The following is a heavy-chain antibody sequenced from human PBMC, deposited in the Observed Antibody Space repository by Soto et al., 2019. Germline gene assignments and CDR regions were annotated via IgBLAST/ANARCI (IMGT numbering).Heavy chain of an antibody. J-gene: IGHJ6*02. D-gene: IGHD4-17*01. CDR3: ARDRVHGDYNWVNYYYGLDV. Sequence: GGFLRLSCAVSGFTVSSNYMSWVRQAPGKGLEWVSVIYSGGSTYYADSVKGRFTISRDNSKNTLYLQMNSLRAEDTAVYYCARDRVHGDYNWVNYYYGLDVWGQGTTVTVSS. V-gene: IGHV3-66*01. CDR1: GFTVSSNY. CDR2: IYSGGST.